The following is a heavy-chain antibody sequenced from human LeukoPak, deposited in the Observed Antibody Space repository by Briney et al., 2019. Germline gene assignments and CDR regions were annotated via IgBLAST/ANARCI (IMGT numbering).Heavy chain of an antibody. D-gene: IGHD3-3*01. CDR3: ARGQVLRFLEWLYYFDY. J-gene: IGHJ4*02. V-gene: IGHV3-30*04. CDR1: GFTFSSYA. CDR2: ISYDGSNK. Sequence: GGSLRLSCAASGFTFSSYAMNWVRQAPGKGLEWVAVISYDGSNKYYADSVKGRFTISRDNSKNTLYLQMNSLRAEDTAVYYCARGQVLRFLEWLYYFDYWGQGALVTVSS.